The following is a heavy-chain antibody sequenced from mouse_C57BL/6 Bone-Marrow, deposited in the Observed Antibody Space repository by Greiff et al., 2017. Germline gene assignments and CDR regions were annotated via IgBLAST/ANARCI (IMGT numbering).Heavy chain of an antibody. J-gene: IGHJ1*03. D-gene: IGHD1-1*01. CDR2: SRNKANDYTT. CDR3: ARDAKVVAKDWYCDV. V-gene: IGHV7-1*01. CDR1: GFTFSDFY. Sequence: EVMLVESGGGLVQSGRSLRLSCATSGFTFSDFYMEWVRQAPGKGLEWIAASRNKANDYTTEYSASVKGRFIVSRDTSQSILYLQMNALRAEDTAIYYCARDAKVVAKDWYCDVWGTGTTVTVSS.